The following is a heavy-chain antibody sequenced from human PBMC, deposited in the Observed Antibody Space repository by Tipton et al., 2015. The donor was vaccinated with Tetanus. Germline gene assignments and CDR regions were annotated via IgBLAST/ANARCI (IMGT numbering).Heavy chain of an antibody. CDR3: ATDRGYGDFINKYYYYGMDV. CDR2: FDPEDGET. J-gene: IGHJ6*02. D-gene: IGHD4-17*01. Sequence: QSGAEVKKPGASVKVSCKVSGYTLTELSMHWVRQAPGKGLEWMGGFDPEDGETIYAQKFQGRVTMTEDTSTDTAYMELSSLRSEDTAVYYCATDRGYGDFINKYYYYGMDVWGQGTTVTVSS. CDR1: GYTLTELS. V-gene: IGHV1-24*01.